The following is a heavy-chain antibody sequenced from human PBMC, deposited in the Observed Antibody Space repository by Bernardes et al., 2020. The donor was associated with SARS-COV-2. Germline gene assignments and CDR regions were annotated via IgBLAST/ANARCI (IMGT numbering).Heavy chain of an antibody. CDR1: GCSFIGYY. CDR2: INHSGST. J-gene: IGHJ6*02. V-gene: IGHV4-34*01. D-gene: IGHD2-2*01. Sequence: SETLSLTCAVSGCSFIGYYWSWIRQPPGKGLEWIGEINHSGSTNYNPSLKSRVTISIDTSKNQFSLKLSSVTAADTAVYYCARGTIVVVAAATNYSYYYGMDVWGQGTPVTVS. CDR3: ARGTIVVVAAATNYSYYYGMDV.